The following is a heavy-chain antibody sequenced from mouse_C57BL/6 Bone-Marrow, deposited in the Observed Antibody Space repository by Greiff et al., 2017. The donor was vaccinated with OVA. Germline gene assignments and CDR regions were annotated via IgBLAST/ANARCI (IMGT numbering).Heavy chain of an antibody. CDR3: TTCSPGVAMDY. CDR2: IDPENGDT. CDR1: GFNIKDDY. Sequence: VQLQQSGAELVRPGASVKLSCTASGFNIKDDYMHWVQQRPEQGLEWIGWIDPENGDTEYASKFQGKATITADTSSNTAYLQLSSLTSEDTAVYYCTTCSPGVAMDYWGQGTSVTVSS. D-gene: IGHD1-1*01. J-gene: IGHJ4*01. V-gene: IGHV14-4*01.